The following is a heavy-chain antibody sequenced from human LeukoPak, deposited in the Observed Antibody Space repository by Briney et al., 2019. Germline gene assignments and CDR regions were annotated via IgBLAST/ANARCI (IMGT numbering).Heavy chain of an antibody. D-gene: IGHD4-17*01. Sequence: SETLSLTCTVSGGSISSYYWSWIRQPPGKGLEWIGSIYHSGSTYYNPSLKSRVTISVDTSKNQFSLKLSSVTAADTAVYYCARVGVEYGDYLGTFDYWGQGTLVTVSS. J-gene: IGHJ4*02. CDR1: GGSISSYY. CDR3: ARVGVEYGDYLGTFDY. CDR2: IYHSGST. V-gene: IGHV4-38-2*02.